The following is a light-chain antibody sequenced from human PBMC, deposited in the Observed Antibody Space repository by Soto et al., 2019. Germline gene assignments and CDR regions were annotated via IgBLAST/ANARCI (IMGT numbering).Light chain of an antibody. CDR3: QQYHTDPLT. CDR2: DAS. V-gene: IGKV1-5*01. CDR1: QSISSW. J-gene: IGKJ4*01. Sequence: DLQMTQSPSTLSASVGDRVTITCRASQSISSWLAWYQQKPGKAPKLLIYDASSLKSGVPSRFSGSGSGTEFTLTISSLQPDDFATYYCQQYHTDPLTFGGGTKVEIE.